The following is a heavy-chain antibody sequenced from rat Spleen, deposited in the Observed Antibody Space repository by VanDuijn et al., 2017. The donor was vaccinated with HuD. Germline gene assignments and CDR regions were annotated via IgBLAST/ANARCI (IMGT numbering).Heavy chain of an antibody. D-gene: IGHD1-12*02. V-gene: IGHV5-19*01. CDR3: ATDYYDGTYYYDY. CDR2: ISPSGGST. J-gene: IGHJ2*01. Sequence: EVQLVESGGGLVQPGRSLKLSCAASGFTFSIYGMHWIRLAPTTGLEWFASISPSGGSTYYRDSVKGRFTISRDNAKSTLYLQMDSLRSEDTATYYCATDYYDGTYYYDYWGQGVMVTVSS. CDR1: GFTFSIYG.